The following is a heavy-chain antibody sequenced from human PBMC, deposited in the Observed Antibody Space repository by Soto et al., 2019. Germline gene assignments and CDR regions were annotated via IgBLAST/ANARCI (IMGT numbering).Heavy chain of an antibody. J-gene: IGHJ4*02. CDR1: GGTFSNFV. Sequence: QVQLVQSGAEEKKPGSSVTVSCKASGGTFSNFVISWVRQAPGQGLEWMGGHIPILGTANYAQKFQGRVTIIADESTGTTYMALTSLRSEDTSLYYGARAPILVGETTYENYFDYWGQGTLVTVSS. CDR3: ARAPILVGETTYENYFDY. D-gene: IGHD2-21*01. CDR2: HIPILGTA. V-gene: IGHV1-69*01.